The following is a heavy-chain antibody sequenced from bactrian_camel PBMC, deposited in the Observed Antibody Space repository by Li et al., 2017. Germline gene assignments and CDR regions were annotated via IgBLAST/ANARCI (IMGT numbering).Heavy chain of an antibody. V-gene: IGHV3S1*01. CDR1: AYTYTPNC. CDR2: IYTRGGGRA. J-gene: IGHJ4*01. D-gene: IGHD3*01. CDR3: AASWDVTAREALGSIASPEFGY. Sequence: HVQLVESGGGSVQAGGSLRLSCAASAYTYTPNCMGWFRQAPGQEREGLASIYTRGGGRAEYSDSVKGRFTISKDNVLNILYLQMDNLKPEDSATYRCAASWDVTAREALGSIASPEFGYWGEGTQVTVS.